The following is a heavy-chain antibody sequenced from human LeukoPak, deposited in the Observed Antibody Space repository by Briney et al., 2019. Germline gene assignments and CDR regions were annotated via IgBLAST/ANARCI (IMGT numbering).Heavy chain of an antibody. J-gene: IGHJ4*02. CDR1: WDSVSSNMAR. CDR3: ARGHNWGESGFDY. CDR2: TYYRSKWYN. V-gene: IGHV6-1*01. Sequence: SQTLALTCSSSWDSVSSNMARWTWTRQSPARGLEFLGRTYYRSKWYNDYADFGKRRITSNPDTHKNRVALRLNSVTPQDAAVYYCARGHNWGESGFDYWGQGTLVTVSS. D-gene: IGHD1-1*01.